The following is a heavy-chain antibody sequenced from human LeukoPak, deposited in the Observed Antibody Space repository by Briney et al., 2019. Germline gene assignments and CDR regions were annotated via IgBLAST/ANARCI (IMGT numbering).Heavy chain of an antibody. CDR2: IYYSGTT. V-gene: IGHV4-39*01. D-gene: IGHD5-24*01. J-gene: IGHJ4*02. Sequence: SETLSLTCSVSGDSLSSRSYYWGWSRQPPGKGVEWIGRIYYSGTTYYNPTLKSRVNISIDMSKKKFSLTLSSATAADAAVYYCARHGEMASLYYFDSWGQGTVVTVSS. CDR3: ARHGEMASLYYFDS. CDR1: GDSLSSRSYY.